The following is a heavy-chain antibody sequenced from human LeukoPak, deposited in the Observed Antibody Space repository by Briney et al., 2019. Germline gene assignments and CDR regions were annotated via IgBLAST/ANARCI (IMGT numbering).Heavy chain of an antibody. CDR3: ARIYGDHAGLGY. CDR2: MNPNSGNT. Sequence: VASVKVSCKASGYIFTSYDINWVRQATGQGLEWLGWMNPNSGNTGYAQKFQGRVTMTRNTSISTAYMELSSLRSEDTAVYYCARIYGDHAGLGYWGQGTLVTVSS. V-gene: IGHV1-8*01. J-gene: IGHJ4*02. D-gene: IGHD4-17*01. CDR1: GYIFTSYD.